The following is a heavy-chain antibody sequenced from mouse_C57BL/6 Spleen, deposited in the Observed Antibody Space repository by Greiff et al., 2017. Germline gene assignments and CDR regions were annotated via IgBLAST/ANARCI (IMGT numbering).Heavy chain of an antibody. D-gene: IGHD1-1*02. V-gene: IGHV2-4*01. J-gene: IGHJ4*01. Sequence: QVQLKESGPGLVQPSPSLSITCTVSGFSLTSYGVHWVRQPPGKGLEWLGVIWSGGSTDYNAAFISRLSISKDNSKSQVFFKMNSLQADDTAIYYCAKNGYGWAMDYWGQGTSVTVSS. CDR2: IWSGGST. CDR3: AKNGYGWAMDY. CDR1: GFSLTSYG.